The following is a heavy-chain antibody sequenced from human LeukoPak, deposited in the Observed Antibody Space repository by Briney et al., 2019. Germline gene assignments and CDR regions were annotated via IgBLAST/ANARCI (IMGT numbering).Heavy chain of an antibody. CDR2: ISENGRAK. CDR3: ARGGAAAARKRGIDY. CDR1: GFSFSNYW. J-gene: IGHJ4*02. Sequence: GGSLRLSCAASGFSFSNYWMSWVRQAPGKGLEWVASISENGRAKPYVASVRGRFTISRDNTKNSLYLQMNSLRVEDTAVYFCARGGAAAARKRGIDYWGQGTLVTVSS. D-gene: IGHD6-13*01. V-gene: IGHV3-7*01.